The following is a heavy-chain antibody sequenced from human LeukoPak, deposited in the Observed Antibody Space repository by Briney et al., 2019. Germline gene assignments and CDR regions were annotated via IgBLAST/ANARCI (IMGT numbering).Heavy chain of an antibody. Sequence: SQTLSLTCAISGDSVSSNSAVWNWIRQSPSRGLEWLGRTYYRSKWYNDYAVSVRSRISINPDTSKNQFSLQLNSVTPEDTAVYYRARGGAAAGLDYWGQGTLVTVSS. V-gene: IGHV6-1*01. D-gene: IGHD6-13*01. CDR2: TYYRSKWYN. J-gene: IGHJ4*02. CDR3: ARGGAAAGLDY. CDR1: GDSVSSNSAV.